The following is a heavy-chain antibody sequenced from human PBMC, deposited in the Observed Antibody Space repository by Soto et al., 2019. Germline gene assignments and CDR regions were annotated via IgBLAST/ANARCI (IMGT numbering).Heavy chain of an antibody. D-gene: IGHD3-10*01. CDR3: ARVGGFGATTIDY. Sequence: QVQLQESGPGLVMPSQTLSLTCTVSGGSISSGDYYWSWIRQPPGKGLEWIGYIYYSGSTYYNPSLKSRVTISVDTSKNQFSLKLSSVTAADTAVYYCARVGGFGATTIDYWGQGTLVTVSS. CDR2: IYYSGST. V-gene: IGHV4-30-4*01. CDR1: GGSISSGDYY. J-gene: IGHJ4*02.